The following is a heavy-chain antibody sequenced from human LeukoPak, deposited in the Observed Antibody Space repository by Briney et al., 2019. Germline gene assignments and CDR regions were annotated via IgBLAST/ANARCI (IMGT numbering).Heavy chain of an antibody. Sequence: GESLKISCKGSGYSFTSYWIGWVRQMPGKGLEWMGIIYPGDSDTRYSPSFRGQVTISADKSISTAYLQWTSLKASDTAMYYCARENSGSSYSAGIDYWGQGTLVTVSS. CDR3: ARENSGSSYSAGIDY. CDR2: IYPGDSDT. D-gene: IGHD1-26*01. CDR1: GYSFTSYW. J-gene: IGHJ4*02. V-gene: IGHV5-51*01.